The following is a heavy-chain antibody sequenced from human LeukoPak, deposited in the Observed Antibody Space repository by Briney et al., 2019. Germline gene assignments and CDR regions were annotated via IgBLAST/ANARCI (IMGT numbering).Heavy chain of an antibody. CDR2: INHSGST. D-gene: IGHD5-24*01. J-gene: IGHJ4*02. V-gene: IGHV4-34*01. CDR3: ARAWLQTHFDY. Sequence: SETLSLTYAVYGGSFSGYYWSWIRQPPGKGLEWIGEINHSGSTNYNPSLKSRVTISVDTSKNQFSLKLSSVTAADTAVYYCARAWLQTHFDYWGQGTLVTVSS. CDR1: GGSFSGYY.